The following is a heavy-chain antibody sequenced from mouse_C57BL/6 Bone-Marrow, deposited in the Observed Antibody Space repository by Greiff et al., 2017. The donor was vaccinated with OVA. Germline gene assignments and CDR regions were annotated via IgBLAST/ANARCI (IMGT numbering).Heavy chain of an antibody. D-gene: IGHD2-4*01. CDR1: GYTFTSYW. CDR3: SRLAYDYVDFWG. V-gene: IGHV1-50*01. Sequence: QVQLQQPGAELVKPGASVKLSCKASGYTFTSYWMQWVKQRPGQGLEWIGEIDPSDSYTNYNQKFKGKATLTVDTSSSTAYMQLSNLTSEDSAVYYSSRLAYDYVDFWGWGTGATVTVS. CDR2: IDPSDSYT. J-gene: IGHJ1*03.